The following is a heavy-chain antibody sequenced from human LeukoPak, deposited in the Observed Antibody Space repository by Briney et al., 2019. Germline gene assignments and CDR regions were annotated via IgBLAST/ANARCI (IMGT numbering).Heavy chain of an antibody. V-gene: IGHV3-9*01. CDR2: ITWDSRDI. J-gene: IGHJ4*02. Sequence: GRSLRLSCAASGFTLDDNAMHWVRQPPGRGLEWVSTITWDSRDIAYADSVEGRFTISRDNAKNFLYLQMNSLRPEDTALYYCAKAVGGYYRFDYWGQGTLVTVSS. CDR1: GFTLDDNA. D-gene: IGHD3-3*01. CDR3: AKAVGGYYRFDY.